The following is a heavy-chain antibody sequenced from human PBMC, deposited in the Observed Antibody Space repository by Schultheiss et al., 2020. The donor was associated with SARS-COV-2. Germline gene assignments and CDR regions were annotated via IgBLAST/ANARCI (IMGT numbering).Heavy chain of an antibody. CDR2: INHSGST. D-gene: IGHD4-23*01. Sequence: SETLSLTCTVSGGSISSYYWSWIRQPPGKGLEWIGEINHSGSTNYNPSLKSRVTISVDTSKNQFSLKLSSVTAADTAVYYCARDRSTVVTDPYFDYWGQGTLVTVSS. V-gene: IGHV4-59*01. CDR1: GGSISSYY. CDR3: ARDRSTVVTDPYFDY. J-gene: IGHJ4*02.